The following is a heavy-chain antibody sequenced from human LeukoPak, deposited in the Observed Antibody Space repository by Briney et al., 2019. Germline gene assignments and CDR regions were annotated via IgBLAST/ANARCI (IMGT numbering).Heavy chain of an antibody. J-gene: IGHJ4*02. CDR3: ASGGYSWIQLWSLDY. D-gene: IGHD5-18*01. CDR1: GGSISSYY. CDR2: IYYNGST. Sequence: PSETLSLTCTVSGGSISSYYWSWIRQPPGKGLEWIGYIYYNGSTNYNPSLKSRVTISVDTSKNQFSLKLSSVTAADTAVYYCASGGYSWIQLWSLDYWGQGTLVTVSS. V-gene: IGHV4-59*01.